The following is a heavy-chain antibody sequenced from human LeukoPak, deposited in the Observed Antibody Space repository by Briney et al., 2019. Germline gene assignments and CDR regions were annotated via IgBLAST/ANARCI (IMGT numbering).Heavy chain of an antibody. CDR2: ISSSGSTI. Sequence: KPGGSLRLSCAASGFTFSDYYMSWIRQAPGKGLEWVSYISSSGSTIYYADSVKGRFTISRDNAKNSLYLQMNSLRAEDTAVYYCARDHRPYYDSSGQPREDAFDIWGQGTMVTVSS. CDR3: ARDHRPYYDSSGQPREDAFDI. D-gene: IGHD3-22*01. CDR1: GFTFSDYY. J-gene: IGHJ3*02. V-gene: IGHV3-11*04.